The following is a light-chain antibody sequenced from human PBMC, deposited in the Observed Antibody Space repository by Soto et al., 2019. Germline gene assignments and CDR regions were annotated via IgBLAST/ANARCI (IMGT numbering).Light chain of an antibody. J-gene: IGKJ5*01. CDR1: QSISTH. Sequence: DIQMTQSPSSLSASVGDRVSITCRASQSISTHLSWYQEKPGKAPKLLIYAASSLQSGVPSRFSGSGSGTDFTLTISSLQPGDFATYYCQQSYSTPITFGQGTRLEIK. CDR3: QQSYSTPIT. CDR2: AAS. V-gene: IGKV1-39*01.